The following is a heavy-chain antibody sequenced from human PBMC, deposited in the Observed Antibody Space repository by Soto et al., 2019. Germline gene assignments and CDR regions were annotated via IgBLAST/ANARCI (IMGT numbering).Heavy chain of an antibody. CDR2: IYHSGST. J-gene: IGHJ4*02. V-gene: IGHV4-4*02. D-gene: IGHD2-2*01. CDR1: GGSISSSNW. Sequence: PSETLSLTCAVSGGSISSSNWWSWVRQPPGKGLEWIGEIYHSGSTNYNPSLKSRVTISVDKSKNQFSLKLSSVTAADTAVYYCARHVVPAANYFAYWGQGTLVTVSS. CDR3: ARHVVPAANYFAY.